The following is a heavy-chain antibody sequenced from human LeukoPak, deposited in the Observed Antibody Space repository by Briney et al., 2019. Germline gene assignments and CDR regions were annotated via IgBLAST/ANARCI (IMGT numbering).Heavy chain of an antibody. V-gene: IGHV1-69*05. D-gene: IGHD6-13*01. CDR2: IIPNFGTA. CDR1: GGTFSSYA. J-gene: IGHJ4*02. Sequence: ASVKVSCKASGGTFSSYAISWVRQAPGQGLEWMGGIIPNFGTANYAQKFQGRVTITTDESTSTAYMELSSLRSEDTAVYYCARQTAAGTQDYWGQGTLVTVSS. CDR3: ARQTAAGTQDY.